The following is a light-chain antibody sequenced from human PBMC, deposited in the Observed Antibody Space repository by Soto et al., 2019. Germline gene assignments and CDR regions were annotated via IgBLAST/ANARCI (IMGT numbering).Light chain of an antibody. V-gene: IGKV3-15*01. Sequence: RVMTQSPGTLSVSPGERATLSCRASQSVSTNLAWYQQKPGQAPRLLIYASSTRATGTPARFSGSGSGTEFTLTINSLQSEDFAVYYCQQYHRWPITFGQGTQLELK. CDR2: ASS. CDR1: QSVSTN. J-gene: IGKJ5*01. CDR3: QQYHRWPIT.